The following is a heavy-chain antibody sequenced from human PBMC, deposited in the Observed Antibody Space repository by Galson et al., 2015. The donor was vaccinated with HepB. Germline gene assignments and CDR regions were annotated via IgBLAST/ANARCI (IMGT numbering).Heavy chain of an antibody. CDR1: GYTFTDYY. D-gene: IGHD4-17*01. Sequence: SVQVSCKASGYTFTDYYMHWVRQAPGQGLEWMGRTNPKNGDTNLAQKFQGRVTMTRDTSITTVYMELTRLRSDDTVVYYCAREMVLYGDYEKIFYYYGMDVGGQETTGTVSS. V-gene: IGHV1-2*05. CDR3: AREMVLYGDYEKIFYYYGMDV. J-gene: IGHJ6*02. CDR2: TNPKNGDT.